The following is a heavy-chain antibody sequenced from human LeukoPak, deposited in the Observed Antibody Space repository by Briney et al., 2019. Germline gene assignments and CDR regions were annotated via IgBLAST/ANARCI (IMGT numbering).Heavy chain of an antibody. Sequence: PSETLSLTCTVSGGSISSYYWSWIRQPPGKGLEWIGDIYYSGSTNYNPSLKSRVTISVDTSKNQFSLKLSSVTAADTAVYYCARGHGGYNIADYWGQGTLVTVSS. V-gene: IGHV4-59*01. CDR3: ARGHGGYNIADY. J-gene: IGHJ4*02. CDR1: GGSISSYY. D-gene: IGHD5-24*01. CDR2: IYYSGST.